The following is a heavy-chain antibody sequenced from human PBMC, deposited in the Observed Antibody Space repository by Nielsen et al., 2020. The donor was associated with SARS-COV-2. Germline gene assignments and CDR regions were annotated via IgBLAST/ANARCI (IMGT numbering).Heavy chain of an antibody. V-gene: IGHV1-3*01. D-gene: IGHD3-10*01. Sequence: KFQGRVTITRDTSASTAYMELSSLRSEDTAVYYCARMGPSGSGYFDYWGQGTLVTVSS. CDR3: ARMGPSGSGYFDY. J-gene: IGHJ4*02.